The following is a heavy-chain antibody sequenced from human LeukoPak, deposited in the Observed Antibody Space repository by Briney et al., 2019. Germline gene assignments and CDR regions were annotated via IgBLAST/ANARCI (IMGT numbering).Heavy chain of an antibody. Sequence: GGSLRLSCAASGFTFSSYSMNWVRQAPGKGLEWVSAVSSSSSYIYYADSVKGRFTISRDNAKNSLYLQMNSLRAEDTAVYSCARDRVAGSTGFDPWGQGTLVTVSS. V-gene: IGHV3-21*01. D-gene: IGHD6-19*01. CDR2: VSSSSSYI. J-gene: IGHJ5*02. CDR1: GFTFSSYS. CDR3: ARDRVAGSTGFDP.